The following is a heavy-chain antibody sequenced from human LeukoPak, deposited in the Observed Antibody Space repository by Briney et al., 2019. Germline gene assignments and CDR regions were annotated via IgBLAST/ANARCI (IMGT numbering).Heavy chain of an antibody. J-gene: IGHJ4*02. V-gene: IGHV3-33*08. CDR3: VGDTPPGGDFYLDY. Sequence: PGGSLRLSCAASGITFSNSWMCWVRQAPGKGLEWVALIWNAGTNTYYADSVKGRFTISRDNSKNTLYLQMNSLRAEDTAVYYCVGDTPPGGDFYLDYWGQGTLVIVSS. D-gene: IGHD3-16*01. CDR1: GITFSNSW. CDR2: IWNAGTNT.